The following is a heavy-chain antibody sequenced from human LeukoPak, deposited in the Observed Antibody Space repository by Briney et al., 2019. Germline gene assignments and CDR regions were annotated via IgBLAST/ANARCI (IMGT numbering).Heavy chain of an antibody. V-gene: IGHV4-39*01. J-gene: IGHJ4*02. CDR1: GDSIISSNYY. CDR2: IYQSGSGSS. Sequence: KPSETLSLTCSVSGDSIISSNYYWGWIRQPPGKGLEWIGSIYQSGSGSSCYNPSLKSRVTIFGDTSKNQFFLRLSSVTAADTAVYYCASTLRFLPYRRFDYWGQGTLVTVPS. CDR3: ASTLRFLPYRRFDY. D-gene: IGHD3-3*01.